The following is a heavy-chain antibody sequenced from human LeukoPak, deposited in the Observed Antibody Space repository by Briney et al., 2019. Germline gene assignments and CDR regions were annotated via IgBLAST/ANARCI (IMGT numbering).Heavy chain of an antibody. CDR3: ARAPPWALDY. CDR1: GVPINTRPYW. Sequence: PSGTLSLTCTVSGVPINTRPYWWTWVRQPPGKGLEWIGEIPHSGSTKYNPSLRSRVTISADESTNQVSLMFSSVTAADTAVYFCARAPPWALDYWGPGNLATVSS. V-gene: IGHV4-4*02. CDR2: IPHSGST. D-gene: IGHD7-27*01. J-gene: IGHJ4*02.